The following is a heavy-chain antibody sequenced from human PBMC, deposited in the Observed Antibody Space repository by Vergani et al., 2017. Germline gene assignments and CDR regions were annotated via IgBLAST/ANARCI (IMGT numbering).Heavy chain of an antibody. D-gene: IGHD5-12*01. CDR1: GFTFNHYA. J-gene: IGHJ6*02. Sequence: EVQLLESGGDLVQPGGSLRLSCAASGFTFNHYAMNWVRQAPGKGLEWVSGISGSGGSTYYAGSVKGRFTISRDSSKNTLYLQMNSLSAGDTAVYYCAKANPRNSXCDYLYYYHAMDVWGQGTTVTVSS. CDR2: ISGSGGST. V-gene: IGHV3-23*01. CDR3: AKANPRNSXCDYLYYYHAMDV.